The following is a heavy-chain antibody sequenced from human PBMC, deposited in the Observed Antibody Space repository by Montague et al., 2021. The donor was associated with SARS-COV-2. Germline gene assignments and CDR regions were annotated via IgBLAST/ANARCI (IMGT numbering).Heavy chain of an antibody. CDR3: ARVLLGVSHGDY. V-gene: IGHV3-11*01. J-gene: IGHJ4*02. D-gene: IGHD3-10*01. CDR1: GFTLSDYY. Sequence: SLRLSWAASGFTLSDYYMSWIRQAPGKGLEWLSYISNTGLDIKYGDSVKGRFTVSRDIAKNTLYLQMDSLRAEDTAVYYCARVLLGVSHGDYWGQGTLVTVSS. CDR2: ISNTGLDI.